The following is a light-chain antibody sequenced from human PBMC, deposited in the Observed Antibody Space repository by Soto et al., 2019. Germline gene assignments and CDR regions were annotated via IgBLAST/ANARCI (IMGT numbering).Light chain of an antibody. Sequence: DIQLTQSPAFLSASVGDRVTITCRASQDISSHLAWYQQKPGKAPKLLIYAASTLQSGVPSGFGGSGSGTEFTLTITSLQPEDFATYYCQQVNTYPRTFGGGTKVEIK. V-gene: IGKV1-9*01. CDR1: QDISSH. CDR3: QQVNTYPRT. J-gene: IGKJ4*01. CDR2: AAS.